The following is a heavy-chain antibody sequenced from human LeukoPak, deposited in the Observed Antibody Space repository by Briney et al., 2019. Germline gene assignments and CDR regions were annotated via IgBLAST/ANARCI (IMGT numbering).Heavy chain of an antibody. J-gene: IGHJ2*01. D-gene: IGHD1-26*01. V-gene: IGHV3-7*03. Sequence: PGGSLRLSCAASGFALSSHWMTWVRQVPGRGPEWVANVNRDGSETYYLDSVKGRFTISRDSSKNTLFLHMNTLRAEDTAIYYCAKDRTVGASYWYFDLWGRGTLVTVSS. CDR3: AKDRTVGASYWYFDL. CDR1: GFALSSHW. CDR2: VNRDGSET.